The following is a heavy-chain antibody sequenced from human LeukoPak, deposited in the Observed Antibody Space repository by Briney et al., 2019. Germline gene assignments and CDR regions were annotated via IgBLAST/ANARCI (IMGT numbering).Heavy chain of an antibody. CDR3: AKGAAAGIRGYFDY. Sequence: GGSLRLSCVASGFTFDDYAMHWVRQAPGKGLEWVSGISYNRDGIGYADSVKGRFTVSRDNAKNSLYLQMNSLRSEDTALYYCAKGAAAGIRGYFDYWGQGILVTASS. D-gene: IGHD6-25*01. CDR2: ISYNRDGI. J-gene: IGHJ4*02. V-gene: IGHV3-9*01. CDR1: GFTFDDYA.